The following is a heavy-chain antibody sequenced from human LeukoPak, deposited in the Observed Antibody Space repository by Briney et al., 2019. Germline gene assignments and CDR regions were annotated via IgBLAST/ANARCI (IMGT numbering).Heavy chain of an antibody. CDR2: ISGSGDNT. V-gene: IGHV3-23*01. D-gene: IGHD2-2*02. J-gene: IGHJ3*02. CDR1: GFTFSSYA. CDR3: AKTNTWDAFDI. Sequence: GGSLRLSCAASGFTFSSYAMSWVRQAPGKGLEWVSGISGSGDNTYYADSVKGRFTISRDNSKNTLYVQVNSLGTEETAAYYCAKTNTWDAFDIWGQGTMVTVSS.